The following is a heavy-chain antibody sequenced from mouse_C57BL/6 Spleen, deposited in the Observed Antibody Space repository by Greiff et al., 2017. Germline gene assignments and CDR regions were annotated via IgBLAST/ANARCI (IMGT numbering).Heavy chain of an antibody. Sequence: DVQLQESGTVLARPGASVKMSCKTSGYTFTSYWMHWVKQRPGQGLEWIGAIYPGNSDTSYNQKFKGKAKLTAVTSASTAYMELSSLTNEDSAVYYCTREDGYYEFYYYAMDYWGQGTSVTVSS. V-gene: IGHV1-5*01. CDR1: GYTFTSYW. J-gene: IGHJ4*01. D-gene: IGHD2-3*01. CDR2: IYPGNSDT. CDR3: TREDGYYEFYYYAMDY.